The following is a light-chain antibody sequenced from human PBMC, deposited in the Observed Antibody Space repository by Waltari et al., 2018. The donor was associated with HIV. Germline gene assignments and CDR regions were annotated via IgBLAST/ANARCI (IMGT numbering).Light chain of an antibody. Sequence: SSELTQDPAVSVALGQTVRITCQGDSLRTYYASWYQQKPGQAPVLVFFGKNNRPSGIPDRFSGSNSGNTASLTITGAQAEDEADYYCNSRDSSGDLYVFGTATKVTVL. CDR1: SLRTYY. CDR3: NSRDSSGDLYV. V-gene: IGLV3-19*01. CDR2: GKN. J-gene: IGLJ1*01.